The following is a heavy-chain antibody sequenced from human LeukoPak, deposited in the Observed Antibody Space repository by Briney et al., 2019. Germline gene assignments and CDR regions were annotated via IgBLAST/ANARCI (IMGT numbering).Heavy chain of an antibody. D-gene: IGHD5-24*01. CDR3: ARDYKYAFDN. J-gene: IGHJ4*02. Sequence: GGSLRLSCAASGFTFSDYSMNWVRQAPGKGLEWISYIGIDSGNTNYADSVKGRFNISGDKAKNSLYLQMNSLRVEDTAVYYCARDYKYAFDNWGQGTLVTVSS. CDR2: IGIDSGNT. CDR1: GFTFSDYS. V-gene: IGHV3-48*01.